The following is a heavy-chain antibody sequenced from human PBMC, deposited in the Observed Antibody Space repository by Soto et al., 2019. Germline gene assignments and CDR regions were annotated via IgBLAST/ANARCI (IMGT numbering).Heavy chain of an antibody. CDR3: ASNQTPLQYYYDSSGYFDY. J-gene: IGHJ4*02. Sequence: QVQLQESGPGLVKPSETLSLTCTVSGGSVSSGSYYWSWIRQPPGKGLEWIGYIYYSGSTNYNPSLKSRVTISVDTSKNQFSLKLSSVTAADTAVYYCASNQTPLQYYYDSSGYFDYWGQGTLVTVSS. CDR1: GGSVSSGSYY. V-gene: IGHV4-61*01. CDR2: IYYSGST. D-gene: IGHD3-22*01.